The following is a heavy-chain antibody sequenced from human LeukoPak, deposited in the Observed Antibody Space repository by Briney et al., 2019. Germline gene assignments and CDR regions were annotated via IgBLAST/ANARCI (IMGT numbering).Heavy chain of an antibody. D-gene: IGHD2-15*01. CDR1: GFTFSSYA. CDR2: ISYDGSNK. J-gene: IGHJ4*02. Sequence: GGSLRLSCAASGFTFSSYAMHWVRQAPGKGLEWVAVISYDGSNKYYADSVKGRFTISRDNSKNTLYLQMNSLRAEDTAVYYCARDGYCSGGSCGYFDYWGQGTLVTVPS. CDR3: ARDGYCSGGSCGYFDY. V-gene: IGHV3-30*04.